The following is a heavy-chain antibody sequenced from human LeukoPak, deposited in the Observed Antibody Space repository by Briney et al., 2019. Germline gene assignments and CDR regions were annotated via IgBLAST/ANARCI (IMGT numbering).Heavy chain of an antibody. J-gene: IGHJ4*02. Sequence: GGSLRLSCAASGFTFSSYSMNWVRQAPGKGLEWVSYISSSSSTIYYADSVKGRFTISRDNAKNSLYLQMNSLRAEDTAVYYCARGFKRYFDWLPLRRYYFDYWGQGTLVTVSS. CDR3: ARGFKRYFDWLPLRRYYFDY. CDR2: ISSSSSTI. V-gene: IGHV3-48*01. D-gene: IGHD3-9*01. CDR1: GFTFSSYS.